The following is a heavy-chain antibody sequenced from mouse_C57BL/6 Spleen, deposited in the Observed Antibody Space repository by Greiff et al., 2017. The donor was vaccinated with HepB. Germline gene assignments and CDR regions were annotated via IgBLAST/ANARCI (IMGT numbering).Heavy chain of an antibody. Sequence: QVQLQQSGAELMKPGASVKLSCKATGYTFTGYWIEWVKQRPGHGLEWIGEILPGSGSTNYNAKFKGKATFTADTSSNTAYMQLSSLTTEDSAIYYCAIYGSGYYFDYWGQGTTLTVSS. J-gene: IGHJ2*01. D-gene: IGHD1-1*01. CDR2: ILPGSGST. CDR1: GYTFTGYW. V-gene: IGHV1-9*01. CDR3: AIYGSGYYFDY.